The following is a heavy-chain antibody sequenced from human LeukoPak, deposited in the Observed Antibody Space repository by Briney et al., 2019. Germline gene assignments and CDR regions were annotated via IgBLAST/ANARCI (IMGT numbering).Heavy chain of an antibody. CDR1: GFTFSSYA. CDR2: ISGSGGST. CDR3: AKWTGHSGWGDY. D-gene: IGHD6-19*01. J-gene: IGHJ4*02. V-gene: IGHV3-23*01. Sequence: GGSLRLSCAASGFTFSSYAMSWVRQAPGKGLEWVSAISGSGGSTYYANSVKGRFTISRDNSKNTLYLQMNSLRAEDTAVYYCAKWTGHSGWGDYWGQGTLVTVSS.